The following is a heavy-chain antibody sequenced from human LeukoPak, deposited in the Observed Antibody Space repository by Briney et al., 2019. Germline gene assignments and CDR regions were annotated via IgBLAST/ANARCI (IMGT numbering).Heavy chain of an antibody. CDR2: ISSSSSYI. Sequence: GGSLRLSCAASGFTFSSYSMNWVRQAPGKGLEWVSSISSSSSYIYYADSVKGRFTISRDNAKNSLYLQMNSLRAEDTAVYYCARERGEEYSSGWYKTNFFDTWGQGTRVTVSS. CDR1: GFTFSSYS. V-gene: IGHV3-21*01. CDR3: ARERGEEYSSGWYKTNFFDT. J-gene: IGHJ4*02. D-gene: IGHD6-19*01.